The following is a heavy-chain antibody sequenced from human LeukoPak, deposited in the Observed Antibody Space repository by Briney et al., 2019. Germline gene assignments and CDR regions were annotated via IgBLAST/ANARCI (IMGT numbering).Heavy chain of an antibody. CDR1: GYIFTNFD. D-gene: IGHD3-9*01. CDR3: AKNYDFLTGYAN. V-gene: IGHV1-8*01. CDR2: VNPNSGNT. Sequence: ASVKVSCKTSGYIFTNFDVNWVRQATGQGLEWMGWVNPNSGNTRYAQKFQGRLTMTRNTSISTAYMELSSLRSEDTAVYYCAKNYDFLTGYANWGQGTLVTVSS. J-gene: IGHJ4*02.